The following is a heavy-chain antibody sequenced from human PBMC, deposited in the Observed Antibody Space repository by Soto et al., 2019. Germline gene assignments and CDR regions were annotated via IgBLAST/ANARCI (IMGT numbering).Heavy chain of an antibody. CDR3: ARAFYDSSGYFGFGFDY. Sequence: TLSLTCTVSGGSISSGGYYWSWIRQHPGKGLEWIGYIYYSGSTYYNPSLKSRVTISVDTSKNQSSLKLSSVTAADTAVYYCARAFYDSSGYFGFGFDYWGQGTLVTVSS. J-gene: IGHJ4*02. D-gene: IGHD3-22*01. V-gene: IGHV4-31*03. CDR1: GGSISSGGYY. CDR2: IYYSGST.